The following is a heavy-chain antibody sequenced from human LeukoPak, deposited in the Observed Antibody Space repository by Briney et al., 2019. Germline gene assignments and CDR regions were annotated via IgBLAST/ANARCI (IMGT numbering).Heavy chain of an antibody. Sequence: GGSLRLSCAASGFTFSSYGMHWVRQAPGKGLEWVAVIWYDGSNKYYADSVKGRFTISRDNSKNTLYLQMNSLRAEDTAVYYCARGYCTNGVCYNDYWGQGTLVTVSS. J-gene: IGHJ4*02. CDR3: ARGYCTNGVCYNDY. CDR1: GFTFSSYG. D-gene: IGHD2-8*01. CDR2: IWYDGSNK. V-gene: IGHV3-33*01.